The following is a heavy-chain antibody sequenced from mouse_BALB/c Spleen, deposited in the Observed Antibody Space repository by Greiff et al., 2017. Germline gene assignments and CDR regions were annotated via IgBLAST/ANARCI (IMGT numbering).Heavy chain of an antibody. V-gene: IGHV5-6-2*01. CDR3: ARRGIYVYFDV. J-gene: IGHJ1*01. CDR1: GFTFSSYY. Sequence: EVMLVESGGGLVKLGGSLKLSCAASGFTFSSYYMSWVRQTPEKRLELVAAINSNGGSTYYPDTVKGRFTISRDNAKNTLYLQMSSLKSEDTALYYCARRGIYVYFDVWGAGTTVTVSS. D-gene: IGHD1-1*01. CDR2: INSNGGST.